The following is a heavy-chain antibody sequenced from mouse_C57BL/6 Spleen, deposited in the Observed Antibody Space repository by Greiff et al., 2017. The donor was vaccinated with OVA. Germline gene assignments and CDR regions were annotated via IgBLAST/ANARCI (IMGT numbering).Heavy chain of an antibody. J-gene: IGHJ3*01. Sequence: EVMLVESGGGLVQPGGSLKLSCAASGFTFSDYYMHWVRQTPEKRLEWVAYISNGGGSTYYPDTVKGRFTIPRDNDTNTLSLQMRRLKSEDTAMYYCASQDYSNPFAYWGQGTLVTVSA. CDR3: ASQDYSNPFAY. D-gene: IGHD2-5*01. V-gene: IGHV5-12*01. CDR2: ISNGGGST. CDR1: GFTFSDYY.